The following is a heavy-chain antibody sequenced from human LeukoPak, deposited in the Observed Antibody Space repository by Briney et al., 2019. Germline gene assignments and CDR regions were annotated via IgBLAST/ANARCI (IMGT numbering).Heavy chain of an antibody. CDR1: GGSISSSSYY. V-gene: IGHV4-39*07. CDR2: IYYSGST. CDR3: ARDSRRRGD. Sequence: SETLSLTCTVSGGSISSSSYYWGWIRQPPGKGLEWIGSIYYSGSTYYNPSLKSRVTISVDTSKNQFSLKLSSVTAADTAVYYCARDSRRRGDWGQGTLVTVSS. J-gene: IGHJ4*02. D-gene: IGHD3-10*01.